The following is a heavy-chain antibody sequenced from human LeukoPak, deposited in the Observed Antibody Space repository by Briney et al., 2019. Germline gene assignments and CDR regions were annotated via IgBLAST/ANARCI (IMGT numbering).Heavy chain of an antibody. CDR1: GFSFSAYG. CDR2: IWYDGSSK. J-gene: IGHJ4*02. D-gene: IGHD6-13*01. Sequence: GGSLRLSCAASGFSFSAYGVHWVRQAPGKGLEWVAVIWYDGSSKDYADSVKGRFTRSRDNSKNTLYLQMNSLTVEDTAVYYCARSQSSSLIDYWGQGTLVTVSS. V-gene: IGHV3-33*01. CDR3: ARSQSSSLIDY.